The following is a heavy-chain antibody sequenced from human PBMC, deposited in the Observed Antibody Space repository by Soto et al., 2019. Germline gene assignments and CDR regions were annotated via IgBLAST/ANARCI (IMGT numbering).Heavy chain of an antibody. Sequence: GGSLRLSCAASGFTFSSYWMHWVRQAPGKGPVWVSRIISDGSSTSHADSVKGRFTISRDNAKNTLYLQMNSLRVEDTAVYYCARSRVQWLATYFDYWGQGTLVTVS. D-gene: IGHD6-19*01. CDR1: GFTFSSYW. CDR2: IISDGSST. V-gene: IGHV3-74*01. CDR3: ARSRVQWLATYFDY. J-gene: IGHJ4*02.